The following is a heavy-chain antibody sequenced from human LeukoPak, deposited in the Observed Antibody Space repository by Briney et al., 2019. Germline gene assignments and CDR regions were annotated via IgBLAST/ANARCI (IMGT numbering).Heavy chain of an antibody. D-gene: IGHD6-13*01. V-gene: IGHV3-33*06. CDR2: IWYDGSNK. CDR3: AKDRYSSQYYFDY. CDR1: GFTFSSYG. J-gene: IGHJ4*02. Sequence: PGGSLRLSCAASGFTFSSYGMHWVRQAPGKGLEWVAVIWYDGSNKYYADSVKGRFTISRDNSKNTLYLQKNSLRAEDTAVYYCAKDRYSSQYYFDYWGQGTLVTVSS.